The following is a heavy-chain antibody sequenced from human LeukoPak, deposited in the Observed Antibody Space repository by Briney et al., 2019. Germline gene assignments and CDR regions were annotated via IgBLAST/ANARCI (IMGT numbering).Heavy chain of an antibody. V-gene: IGHV3-66*01. CDR2: IYNTGST. CDR1: GFTVSNNY. D-gene: IGHD1-26*01. J-gene: IGHJ4*02. CDR3: ARPLVGADGGY. Sequence: GGSLRLSCAASGFTVSNNYMSWVRQAPGKGLEWVSFIYNTGSTYYADSVKGRFTISRDNAKNSLYLQMNSLRAEDTAVYYCARPLVGADGGYWGQGTLVTVSS.